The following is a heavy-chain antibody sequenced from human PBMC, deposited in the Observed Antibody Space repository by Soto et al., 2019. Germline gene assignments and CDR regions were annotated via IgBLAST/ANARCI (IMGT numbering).Heavy chain of an antibody. V-gene: IGHV3-30*04. J-gene: IGHJ3*02. CDR2: ISYDGSNK. CDR3: ARERRPDAFDI. Sequence: GGSLRLSCAASGVTFSSYAMHWIRQAPGKGLEWVAGISYDGSNKYYADSVKGRFTISRDNSKNTLYLQMNSLRAEDTAVYYCARERRPDAFDIWGQGTMVTVSS. CDR1: GVTFSSYA.